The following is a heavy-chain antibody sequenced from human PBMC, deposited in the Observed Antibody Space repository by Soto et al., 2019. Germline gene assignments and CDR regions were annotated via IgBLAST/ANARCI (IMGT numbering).Heavy chain of an antibody. V-gene: IGHV3-30-3*01. D-gene: IGHD3-22*01. CDR3: ARDLTRYYYDSSCYYYGKGFDY. J-gene: IGHJ4*02. CDR2: ISYDGSNK. Sequence: GGSLRLSCAASGFTFSSYAMHWVRQAPGKGLEWVAVISYDGSNKYYADSVKGRFTISRDNSKNTLYLQMNSLRAEDTAVYYCARDLTRYYYDSSCYYYGKGFDYWGQGTLVTVSS. CDR1: GFTFSSYA.